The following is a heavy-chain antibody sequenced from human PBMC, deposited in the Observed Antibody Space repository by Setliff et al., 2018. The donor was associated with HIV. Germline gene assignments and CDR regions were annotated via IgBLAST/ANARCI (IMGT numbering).Heavy chain of an antibody. CDR3: VRHSITPVVGVPEGEDAFDI. CDR1: GASIGRRSDC. D-gene: IGHD6-19*01. J-gene: IGHJ3*02. Sequence: PSETLSLTCTVSGASIGRRSDCWGWLRQPPGKGLEWNGSFCDSWNTYYHPYHKSRLTISVDTSKNQFTLKLSSVTAADTAVDYCVRHSITPVVGVPEGEDAFDIWGQGTMVTVSS. CDR2: FCDSWNT. V-gene: IGHV4-39*01.